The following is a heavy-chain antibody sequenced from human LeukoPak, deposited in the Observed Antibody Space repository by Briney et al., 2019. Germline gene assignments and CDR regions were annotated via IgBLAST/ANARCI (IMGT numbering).Heavy chain of an antibody. CDR1: GFTFSSYG. CDR3: AREGLPQDAFDI. Sequence: GGSLRLSCTASGFTFSSYGMHWVRQAPGKGLEWVAFIRYDGSNKYYADSVKGRFTISRDNSKNTLYLQMNSLRAEDTAVYYCAREGLPQDAFDIWGQGTMVTVSS. D-gene: IGHD5/OR15-5a*01. V-gene: IGHV3-30*02. J-gene: IGHJ3*02. CDR2: IRYDGSNK.